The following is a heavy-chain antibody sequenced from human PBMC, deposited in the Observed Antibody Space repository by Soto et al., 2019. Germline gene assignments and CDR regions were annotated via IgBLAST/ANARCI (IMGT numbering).Heavy chain of an antibody. V-gene: IGHV5-51*01. D-gene: IGHD1-1*01. CDR1: GYTFSVYW. CDR2: MYPGDSDT. J-gene: IGHJ4*02. CDR3: ARVHLGTNGYNMFDD. Sequence: GESLKISCKGSGYTFSVYWIGWVRQMAGKGLEWMGIMYPGDSDTRYSPSFQGQVTISADKSISTAYLQWSSLKASDTAMYYCARVHLGTNGYNMFDDWGQVTLVTVSS.